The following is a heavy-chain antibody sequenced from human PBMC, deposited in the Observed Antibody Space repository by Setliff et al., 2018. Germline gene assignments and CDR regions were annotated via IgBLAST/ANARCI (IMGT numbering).Heavy chain of an antibody. CDR1: SRSISSSSYF. Sequence: SETLSLTCPLSSRSISSSSYFWGWIRQPPGKGLEWIGRIYYSGSTYNNPSHKSRVTISVDTSKNQFSLKLGSVTAAGTAVYYCARRGTYYNFWSGYYAYWGQGTLVTVSS. J-gene: IGHJ4*02. V-gene: IGHV4-39*07. CDR2: IYYSGST. CDR3: ARRGTYYNFWSGYYAY. D-gene: IGHD3-3*01.